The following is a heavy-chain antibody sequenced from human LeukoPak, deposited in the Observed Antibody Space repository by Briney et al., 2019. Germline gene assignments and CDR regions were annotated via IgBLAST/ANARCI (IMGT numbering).Heavy chain of an antibody. J-gene: IGHJ4*02. Sequence: SVKVSCKASGGTFSSYAISWVRQAPGQGLEWRGRIIPMLGIANYAQKFQGRVTSTADKSTSTAYMELSSLSSEDTAVYYCAREVETYFDYWGQGTLVTVSS. V-gene: IGHV1-69*04. CDR2: IIPMLGIA. CDR3: AREVETYFDY. D-gene: IGHD5-24*01. CDR1: GGTFSSYA.